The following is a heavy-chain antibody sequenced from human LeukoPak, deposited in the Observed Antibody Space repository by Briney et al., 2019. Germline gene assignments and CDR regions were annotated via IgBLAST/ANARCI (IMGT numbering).Heavy chain of an antibody. V-gene: IGHV4-59*01. CDR3: ARATIAARRDSVEFDP. J-gene: IGHJ5*02. CDR2: IYHSGST. D-gene: IGHD6-6*01. Sequence: SAALSLPFTVSGGSISSYYWSWIRRPPGKGREWSGYIYHSGSTNYNPSLKSRVTISVDTSKNQFSLQLSSVTAADTAVYYCARATIAARRDSVEFDPWGQGTLVTVSS. CDR1: GGSISSYY.